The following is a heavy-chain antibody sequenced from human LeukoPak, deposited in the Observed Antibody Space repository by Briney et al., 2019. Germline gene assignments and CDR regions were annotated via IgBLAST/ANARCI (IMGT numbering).Heavy chain of an antibody. CDR1: GFTFSSYS. CDR2: ISSSTTTI. Sequence: GGSLRLSCAASGFTFSSYSMNWVRQAPGKGLEWVSYISSSTTTIYYADSVKGRFTISRDNSKNTLYLQMNSLRAEDTAVYYCARDQQEGYYDSSGYPDYWGQGTLVTVSS. D-gene: IGHD3-22*01. CDR3: ARDQQEGYYDSSGYPDY. J-gene: IGHJ4*02. V-gene: IGHV3-48*01.